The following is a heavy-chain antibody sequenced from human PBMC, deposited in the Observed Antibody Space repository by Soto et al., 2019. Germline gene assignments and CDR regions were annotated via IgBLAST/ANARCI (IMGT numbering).Heavy chain of an antibody. Sequence: GASVKVSCKASGGTFSSYAISWVRQAPGQGLEWMGGIIPIFGTANYAQKFQGRVTITADESTSTAYMELSSLRSEDTAVYYCARSDGMDHYDFWSGPQLNWFDPWGQGTLVTVSS. CDR1: GGTFSSYA. V-gene: IGHV1-69*13. CDR3: ARSDGMDHYDFWSGPQLNWFDP. J-gene: IGHJ5*02. D-gene: IGHD3-3*01. CDR2: IIPIFGTA.